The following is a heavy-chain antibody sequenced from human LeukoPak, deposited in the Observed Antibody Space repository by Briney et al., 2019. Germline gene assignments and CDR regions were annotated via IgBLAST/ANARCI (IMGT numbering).Heavy chain of an antibody. CDR1: GYTFTGYY. CDR2: INPNSGGT. D-gene: IGHD4-17*01. Sequence: ASVKVSCKASGYTFTGYYMHWVRQAPGQGLEWMGRINPNSGGTNYAQKFQGRVTMTRGTSISTAYMELNRLRSDDTAVYYCATLDGYGDYEGDWGQGTLVTVSS. V-gene: IGHV1-2*06. CDR3: ATLDGYGDYEGD. J-gene: IGHJ4*02.